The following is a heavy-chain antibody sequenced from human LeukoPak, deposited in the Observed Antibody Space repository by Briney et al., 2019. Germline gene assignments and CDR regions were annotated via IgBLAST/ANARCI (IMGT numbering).Heavy chain of an antibody. Sequence: KPGGSLRLSCTASGFSFSTASMSWVRQAPGKGLEWVGRIKSKTDGGTTDYAAPVKGSFTISRDDSKNTLYLLMNSLKTEDTAVYYCTTDPGDWGQGTMVTVSS. CDR1: GFSFSTAS. J-gene: IGHJ3*01. D-gene: IGHD3-16*01. V-gene: IGHV3-15*01. CDR3: TTDPGD. CDR2: IKSKTDGGTT.